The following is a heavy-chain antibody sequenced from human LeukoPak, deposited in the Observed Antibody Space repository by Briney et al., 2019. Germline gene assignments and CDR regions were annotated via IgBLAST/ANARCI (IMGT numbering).Heavy chain of an antibody. J-gene: IGHJ3*02. D-gene: IGHD3-16*01. CDR1: GFTVSSNY. Sequence: PGGSLRLSCAASGFTVSSNYMSWVRQAPGKGLEWVSVIYSGDSTFYADSVKGRFTTSRDNSKNTLYLQMNSLRAEDTAVYYCARALGDAFDIWGQGTMVTVSS. CDR2: IYSGDST. CDR3: ARALGDAFDI. V-gene: IGHV3-53*01.